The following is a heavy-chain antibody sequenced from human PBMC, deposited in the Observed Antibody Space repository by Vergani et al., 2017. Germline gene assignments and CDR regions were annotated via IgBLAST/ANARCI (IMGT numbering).Heavy chain of an antibody. V-gene: IGHV1-46*03. Sequence: QVQLVQSGAEVKKPGASVKVSCKASGYTFTSYYMHWVRQAPGQGLEWMGIINPSGGSTSYAQKFQGRVTMTRDTSTSTVYMELSSLRSEDTAVYYCAADCGGDGYFYWGQGTLVTVSS. D-gene: IGHD2-21*01. CDR1: GYTFTSYY. J-gene: IGHJ4*02. CDR3: AADCGGDGYFY. CDR2: INPSGGST.